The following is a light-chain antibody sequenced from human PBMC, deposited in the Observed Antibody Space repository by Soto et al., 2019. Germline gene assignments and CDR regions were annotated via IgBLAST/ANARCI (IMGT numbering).Light chain of an antibody. CDR3: QHYAFDSQT. CDR2: DVS. J-gene: IGKJ1*01. CDR1: HNINCW. Sequence: DIQMTQSPATVSASVGDRVTITCRASHNINCWLAWYQQRPGSAPKLLIYDVSTLQSGVPSRFSGSHSGTEFTLTISTLQPDDFATYYCQHYAFDSQTFGQGTKVEVK. V-gene: IGKV1-5*01.